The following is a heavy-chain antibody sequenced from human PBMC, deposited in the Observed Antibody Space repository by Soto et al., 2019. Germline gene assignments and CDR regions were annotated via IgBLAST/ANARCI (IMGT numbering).Heavy chain of an antibody. Sequence: SETLSLTCTVSGCSISSGDYYWIWIRQPPGKGLEGIGYIYYSGSTYYNPSLKSRVTISADTSKNQFSLKLSSVTAADTAVYYCARDRGVTYYFDYWGQGTLVTVSS. CDR3: ARDRGVTYYFDY. J-gene: IGHJ4*02. CDR2: IYYSGST. V-gene: IGHV4-30-4*01. CDR1: GCSISSGDYY. D-gene: IGHD2-21*02.